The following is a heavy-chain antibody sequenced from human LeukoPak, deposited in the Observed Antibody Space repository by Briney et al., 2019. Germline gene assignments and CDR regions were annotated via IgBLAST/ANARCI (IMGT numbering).Heavy chain of an antibody. D-gene: IGHD2-15*01. J-gene: IGHJ4*02. CDR1: GGSISSYY. CDR3: ARGGYCTGGSCFPNFDF. Sequence: SETLSLTCTVSGGSISSYYWGWIRQPPGKGLEWIGYIYYSLATNYNPSLKSRVTISGDASKNQVSLMLTSVSAADTAFYYCARGGYCTGGSCFPNFDFWGQGILVTVSS. V-gene: IGHV4-59*01. CDR2: IYYSLAT.